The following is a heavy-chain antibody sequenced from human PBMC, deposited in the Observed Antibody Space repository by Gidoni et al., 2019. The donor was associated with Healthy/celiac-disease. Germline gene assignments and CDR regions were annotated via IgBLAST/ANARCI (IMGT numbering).Heavy chain of an antibody. CDR3: ATSYYDSSGYYDQH. D-gene: IGHD3-22*01. Sequence: QVQLQESGPGLVKPSETLSLTCTVPGGSISSYYWSWIRQPAGKGLEWIGRIYTSGSTNYNPSLKSRVTMSVDTSKNQFSLKLSSVTAADTAVYYCATSYYDSSGYYDQHWGQGTLVTVSS. J-gene: IGHJ1*01. V-gene: IGHV4-4*07. CDR2: IYTSGST. CDR1: GGSISSYY.